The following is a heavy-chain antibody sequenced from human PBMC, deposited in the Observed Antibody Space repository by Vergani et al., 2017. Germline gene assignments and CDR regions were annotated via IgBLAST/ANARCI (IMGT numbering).Heavy chain of an antibody. CDR2: IHPADSGT. J-gene: IGHJ4*02. D-gene: IGHD3-22*01. V-gene: IGHV5-51*01. Sequence: EVQLVQSGAEVKKPGASLKISRQISGYSFTNYWIGWVRQMPGKGLEWMGIIHPADSGTRYSPSFQGQVTISVDKSISTAYLQRGSLRASDSAMYYCARLYGRDSSGSKYFDYWGQGTLVTVSS. CDR3: ARLYGRDSSGSKYFDY. CDR1: GYSFTNYW.